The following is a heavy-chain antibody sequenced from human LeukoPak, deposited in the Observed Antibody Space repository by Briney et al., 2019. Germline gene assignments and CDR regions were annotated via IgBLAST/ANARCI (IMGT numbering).Heavy chain of an antibody. J-gene: IGHJ3*02. CDR2: INWNSDNI. CDR3: ARASYYYDTTGLGAVDI. V-gene: IGHV3-9*01. Sequence: GGPLRLSCAASGFTFNDHAMYWVRQAPGKGLEWVSGINWNSDNIGYADSVRGRFTISRDDAKNSLFLQMNSLRVEDTALYYCARASYYYDTTGLGAVDIWGQGTMVTVSS. CDR1: GFTFNDHA. D-gene: IGHD3-22*01.